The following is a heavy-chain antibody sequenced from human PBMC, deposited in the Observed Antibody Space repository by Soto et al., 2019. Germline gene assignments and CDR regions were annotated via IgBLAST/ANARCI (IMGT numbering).Heavy chain of an antibody. CDR3: ARDWGTTTRDIRWFDT. Sequence: SETLSLTCAVSGSSIGSSYYWGWIRQPPGKGLEWIGTIHHGGSSFYNPSLKSRVTMSVDTSKNQFSLKLRSVTAADTAVYFCARDWGTTTRDIRWFDTWGQGNLVTLSS. CDR2: IHHGGSS. J-gene: IGHJ5*02. D-gene: IGHD3-16*01. V-gene: IGHV4-38-2*02. CDR1: GSSIGSSYY.